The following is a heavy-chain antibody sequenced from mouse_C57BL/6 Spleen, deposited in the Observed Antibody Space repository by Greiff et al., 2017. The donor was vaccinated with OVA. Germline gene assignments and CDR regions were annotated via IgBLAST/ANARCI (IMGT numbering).Heavy chain of an antibody. CDR3: ARRDDYDVAY. CDR2: ISSGSSTI. J-gene: IGHJ3*01. D-gene: IGHD2-4*01. CDR1: GFTFSDYG. Sequence: EVKLVESGGGLVKPGGSLKLSCAASGFTFSDYGMHWVRQAPEKGLEWVAYISSGSSTIYYADTVKGRFTISRDNAKNTLFLQMTSLRSEDTAMYYCARRDDYDVAYWGQGTLVTVSA. V-gene: IGHV5-17*01.